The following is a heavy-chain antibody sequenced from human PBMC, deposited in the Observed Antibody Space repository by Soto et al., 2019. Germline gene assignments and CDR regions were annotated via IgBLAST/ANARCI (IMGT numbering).Heavy chain of an antibody. V-gene: IGHV3-9*01. D-gene: IGHD3-10*01. J-gene: IGHJ4*02. Sequence: EVQLVESGGGMVQPGRSLRLECAASGFTFSNYAMHWVRQAPGKGLEWVSLITWNSGSLSYADSVKGRFTISRDNAKNSLYLDMNSLRPEDTALYYCANSFGSGSYPFDSWGQGTLVTVSS. CDR2: ITWNSGSL. CDR3: ANSFGSGSYPFDS. CDR1: GFTFSNYA.